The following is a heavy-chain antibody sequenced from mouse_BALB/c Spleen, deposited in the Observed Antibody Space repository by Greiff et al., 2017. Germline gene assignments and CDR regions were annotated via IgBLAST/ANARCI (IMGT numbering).Heavy chain of an antibody. D-gene: IGHD2-10*02. CDR2: ISDGGSYT. V-gene: IGHV5-4*02. CDR1: GFTFSDYY. Sequence: DVQLVESGGGLVKPGGSLKLSCAASGFTFSDYYMYWVRQTPEKRLEWVATISDGGSYTYYPDSVKGRFTISTDKAKNNLYLQMSSLKSEDTAMYYCAREGYGGFAYWGQGTLVTVSA. CDR3: AREGYGGFAY. J-gene: IGHJ3*01.